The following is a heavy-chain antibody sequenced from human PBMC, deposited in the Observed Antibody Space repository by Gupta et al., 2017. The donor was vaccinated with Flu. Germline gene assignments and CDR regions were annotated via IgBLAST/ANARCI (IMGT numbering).Heavy chain of an antibody. CDR2: ISGRGGST. J-gene: IGHJ5*02. Sequence: EVQLLESGGGLVQPGGSLRLSCAASGFTFSSYAMSWVRQAPGKGLEWVSAISGRGGSTYYADSVKGRFTISRDNSKNTLYLQMNSLRAEDTAVYYCAKDTTGTTAVNNWFDPWGQGTLVTVSS. V-gene: IGHV3-23*01. CDR1: GFTFSSYA. D-gene: IGHD1-1*01. CDR3: AKDTTGTTAVNNWFDP.